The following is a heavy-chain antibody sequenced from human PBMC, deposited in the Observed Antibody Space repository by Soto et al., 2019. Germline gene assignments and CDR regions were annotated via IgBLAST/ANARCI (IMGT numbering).Heavy chain of an antibody. CDR2: IYYSGST. V-gene: IGHV4-59*08. J-gene: IGHJ4*02. CDR3: ARSKTGDLDY. CDR1: GGSISSYY. D-gene: IGHD1-1*01. Sequence: SETLSLTCTVSGGSISSYYWSWIRQPPGKGLEWIGYIYYSGSTNYNPSLKSRVTISVDTSKNQFPLKLSFVPAAAPAGHSGARSKTGDLDYWGQGPRVTVSS.